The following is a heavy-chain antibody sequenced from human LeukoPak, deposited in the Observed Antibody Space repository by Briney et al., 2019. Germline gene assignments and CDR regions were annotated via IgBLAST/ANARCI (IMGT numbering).Heavy chain of an antibody. J-gene: IGHJ4*02. CDR3: AKGAYDYIEMGYFDY. Sequence: GGSLRLSCAASGFSLTNFAMSWVRQAPGKGLEWVSLIIGSSGDTFYADSVKGRFTISRDNSKNRLYLQMNSLRAEDAALYYCAKGAYDYIEMGYFDYWGQGTLVTVSS. CDR1: GFSLTNFA. V-gene: IGHV3-23*01. CDR2: IIGSSGDT. D-gene: IGHD5-12*01.